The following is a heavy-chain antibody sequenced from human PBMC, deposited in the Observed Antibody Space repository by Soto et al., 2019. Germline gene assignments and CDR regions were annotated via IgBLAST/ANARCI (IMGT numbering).Heavy chain of an antibody. V-gene: IGHV3-11*01. D-gene: IGHD6-19*01. J-gene: IGHJ2*01. CDR3: ARDTGYSSGHYWFLDL. CDR1: GFTFSDYY. CDR2: ISSSGSTI. Sequence: GGSLRLSCAASGFTFSDYYMSWIRQAPGKGLEWVSYISSSGSTIYYADSVKGRFTISRDNAKNSLYLQMNSLRAEDTAVYYCARDTGYSSGHYWFLDLWGRGTLVTVSS.